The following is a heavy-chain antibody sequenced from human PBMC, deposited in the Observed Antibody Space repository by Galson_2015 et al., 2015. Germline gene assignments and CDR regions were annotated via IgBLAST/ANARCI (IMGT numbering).Heavy chain of an antibody. CDR1: GFTLSSYG. CDR2: ISYDGSNK. D-gene: IGHD3-22*01. V-gene: IGHV3-30*03. Sequence: SLRLSCAASGFTLSSYGMHWVRQAPGKGLEWVAVISYDGSNKYYADSVKGRFTISRDNSKNTLYLQMNSLRAEDTAVYYCARAGSSGQYWYFDLWGRGTLVTVSS. CDR3: ARAGSSGQYWYFDL. J-gene: IGHJ2*01.